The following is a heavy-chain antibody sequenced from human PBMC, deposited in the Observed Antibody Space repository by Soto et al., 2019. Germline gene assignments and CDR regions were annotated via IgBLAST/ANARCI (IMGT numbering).Heavy chain of an antibody. CDR2: ISSTTNYI. CDR3: ARESEDLTSNFDY. CDR1: GFTFTRYS. J-gene: IGHJ4*02. V-gene: IGHV3-21*06. Sequence: GGSLRLSCAASGFTFTRYSMNRVRQAPGKGLEWVSSISSTTNYIYYGDSMKGRFTISRDNAKNSLYLEMNSLRAEDTAVYYCARESEDLTSNFDYWGQGTLVTVSS.